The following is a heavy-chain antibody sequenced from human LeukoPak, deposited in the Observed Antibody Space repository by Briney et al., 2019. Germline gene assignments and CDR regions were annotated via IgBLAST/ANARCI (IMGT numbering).Heavy chain of an antibody. D-gene: IGHD5-18*01. CDR3: AKVRRGYSYGPPLDY. Sequence: GGSLRLSCAASGFVFSKYWMHWVRQAPGKGLVWVSRINPEETTINYADSVKGRFTNSRDNSKNTLYLQMNSLRAEDTAVYYCAKVRRGYSYGPPLDYWGQGTLVTVSS. J-gene: IGHJ4*02. CDR2: INPEETTI. V-gene: IGHV3-74*01. CDR1: GFVFSKYW.